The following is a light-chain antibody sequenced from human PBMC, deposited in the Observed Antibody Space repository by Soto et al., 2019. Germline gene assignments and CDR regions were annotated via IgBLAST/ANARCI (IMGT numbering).Light chain of an antibody. CDR2: ANS. V-gene: IGLV1-44*01. CDR1: SSNIGSRA. Sequence: QSVLTQPPSASGTPGQRVDISCSGSSSNIGSRAVSWYQQLPGTAPKLLIYANSQRSSGAPDRFSGSKSGTSASLTISGLQSEDESDYYCATWDDSLNGWVFGGGTKVTVL. CDR3: ATWDDSLNGWV. J-gene: IGLJ3*02.